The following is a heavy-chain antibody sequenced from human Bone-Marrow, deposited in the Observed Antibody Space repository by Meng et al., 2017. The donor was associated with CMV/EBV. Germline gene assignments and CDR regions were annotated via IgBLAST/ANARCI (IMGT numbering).Heavy chain of an antibody. D-gene: IGHD3-22*01. V-gene: IGHV4-39*07. CDR2: VYYTGGA. CDR1: FGSISSTGYY. Sequence: SETLSLTCTVSFGSISSTGYYWGWIRQAPGKGLEWIGNVYYTGGAHYNPSLKSRVTITIATAKNQLSLTVRSVTAADTAVYYCARVEGPYYDSRGYFDFWGQGKPVTVSS. J-gene: IGHJ4*02. CDR3: ARVEGPYYDSRGYFDF.